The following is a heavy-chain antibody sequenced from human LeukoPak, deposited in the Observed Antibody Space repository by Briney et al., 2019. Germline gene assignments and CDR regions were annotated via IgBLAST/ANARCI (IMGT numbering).Heavy chain of an antibody. CDR2: IYYSGST. CDR1: GGSISSGGYY. D-gene: IGHD3-10*01. CDR3: ASDGSGSYSSFDY. V-gene: IGHV4-31*03. Sequence: SETLSLTCTVSGGSISSGGYYWSWIRQHPGKGLEWIGYIYYSGSTYYNPSLESRVTISVDTSKNQFSLKLSSVTAADTAVYYCASDGSGSYSSFDYWGQGTLVTVSS. J-gene: IGHJ4*02.